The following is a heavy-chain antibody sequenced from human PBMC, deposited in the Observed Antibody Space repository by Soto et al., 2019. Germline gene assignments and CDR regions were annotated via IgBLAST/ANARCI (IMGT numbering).Heavy chain of an antibody. D-gene: IGHD6-19*01. J-gene: IGHJ4*02. CDR2: IIPYNGNT. Sequence: SVKVSCKASGYTFPSYGITWVRQAPGQGLEWMGWIIPYNGNTNYAQKLQGRVSMTTDTSTSTAYMELSSLRAEDTAVYYCARESSAGYSSAWYVPPDYWGQGTPVTVSS. V-gene: IGHV1-18*01. CDR1: GYTFPSYG. CDR3: ARESSAGYSSAWYVPPDY.